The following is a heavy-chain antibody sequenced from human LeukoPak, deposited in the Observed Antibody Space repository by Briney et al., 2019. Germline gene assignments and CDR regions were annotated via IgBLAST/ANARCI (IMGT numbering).Heavy chain of an antibody. CDR3: VKHVGSRWSNNRFDP. J-gene: IGHJ5*02. CDR2: VSRFGGTT. CDR1: GFTFDSYA. Sequence: GGSLRLSCAASGFTFDSYAMSWVRQAPGRGLEWVSAVSRFGGTTYYADSAKGRFTISRDNSNNTVYLQMNSLRVGDTALYYCVKHVGSRWSNNRFDPWGQGTLVTVS. V-gene: IGHV3-23*01. D-gene: IGHD6-13*01.